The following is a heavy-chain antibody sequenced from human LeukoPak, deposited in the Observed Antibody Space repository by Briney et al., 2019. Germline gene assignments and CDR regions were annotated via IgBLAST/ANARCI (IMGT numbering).Heavy chain of an antibody. Sequence: EALVKVSCKASGGTFSSYAISWVRQAPGQGLEWMGGIIPIFGTANYAQKFQGRVTITTDESTSTAYMELSSLRSEDTAVYYCARVTYYDFWSGFDPWGQGTLVTVSS. J-gene: IGHJ5*02. CDR2: IIPIFGTA. CDR3: ARVTYYDFWSGFDP. V-gene: IGHV1-69*05. CDR1: GGTFSSYA. D-gene: IGHD3-3*01.